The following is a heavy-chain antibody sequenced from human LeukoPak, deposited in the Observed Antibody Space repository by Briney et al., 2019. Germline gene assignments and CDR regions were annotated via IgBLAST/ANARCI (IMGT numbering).Heavy chain of an antibody. CDR2: ISYDGRNK. CDR3: AREAHSNAYHFDY. V-gene: IGHV3-30*04. D-gene: IGHD4-11*01. J-gene: IGHJ4*02. Sequence: PGGSLRLSCAASGFTFGTYAMHWVRQAPGKGLEWVAVISYDGRNKYYADSVKGRFTISRDNSKNTLYLQMNSLRAEDTAVYYCAREAHSNAYHFDYWGQGTLVTVSS. CDR1: GFTFGTYA.